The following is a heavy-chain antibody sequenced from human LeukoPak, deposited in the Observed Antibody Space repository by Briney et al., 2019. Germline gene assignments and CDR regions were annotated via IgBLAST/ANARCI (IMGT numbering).Heavy chain of an antibody. J-gene: IGHJ4*02. CDR3: ARHAQLRYFDWAN. CDR2: IYYSGST. CDR1: GGSISRSSYY. Sequence: SETLSLTCTVSGGSISRSSYYWGWIRQPPGKGLEWIGSIYYSGSTYYTPPLKSRVTISVDTSKNQFSLKLSSVTAADTAVYYCARHAQLRYFDWANWGQGTLVTVSS. V-gene: IGHV4-39*01. D-gene: IGHD3-9*01.